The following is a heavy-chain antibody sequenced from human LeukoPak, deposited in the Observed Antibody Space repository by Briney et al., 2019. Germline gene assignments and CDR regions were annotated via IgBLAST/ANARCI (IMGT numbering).Heavy chain of an antibody. CDR3: TTRMAILWFGTNDY. CDR1: GFTFSNAW. Sequence: PGGSLRLSCAASGFTFSNAWMSWVRQAPGKGLEWVGRFKSKTDGGTTDYAAPVKGRFTISRDDSKNTLYLQMNSLKTEDTAVYYCTTRMAILWFGTNDYWGQGTLVTVSS. D-gene: IGHD3-10*01. V-gene: IGHV3-15*01. J-gene: IGHJ4*02. CDR2: FKSKTDGGTT.